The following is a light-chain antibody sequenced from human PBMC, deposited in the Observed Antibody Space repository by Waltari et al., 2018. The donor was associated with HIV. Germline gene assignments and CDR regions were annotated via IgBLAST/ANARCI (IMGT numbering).Light chain of an antibody. Sequence: DIQMTHSPSPLSASVGDRVTIPCRASQTISSWLAWYQQKPGKAPKLLIYKASTLESGVPSRFSGSGSGTEFTLTISSLKPDDFATYYCQQYDSYLWTFGQGTKVE. CDR2: KAS. J-gene: IGKJ1*01. V-gene: IGKV1-5*03. CDR1: QTISSW. CDR3: QQYDSYLWT.